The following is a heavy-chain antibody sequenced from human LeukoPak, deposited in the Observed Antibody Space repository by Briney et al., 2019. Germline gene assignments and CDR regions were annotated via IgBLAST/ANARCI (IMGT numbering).Heavy chain of an antibody. Sequence: PSETLSLTCTVSGGSLSGFYWSWIRQSPRLGLEWIGLTYSDGSTMCNPSLTSRVTISVDTSKNQISLRLTSVTAADTAIYYCARDVVAVPGFDNWFDPWGQGTLVTVSS. D-gene: IGHD6-19*01. CDR3: ARDVVAVPGFDNWFDP. CDR1: GGSLSGFY. J-gene: IGHJ5*02. CDR2: TYSDGST. V-gene: IGHV4-59*01.